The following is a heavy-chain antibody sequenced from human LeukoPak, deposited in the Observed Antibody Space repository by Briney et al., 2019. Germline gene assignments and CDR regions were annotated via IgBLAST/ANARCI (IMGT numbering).Heavy chain of an antibody. CDR1: GFTFSSYG. J-gene: IGHJ4*02. CDR2: ISYDGSNK. Sequence: PGRSLRLPCAASGFTFSSYGMHWVRQAPGKGLEWVAVISYDGSNKYYADSVKGRFTISRDNSQNTVDLQMDSLRAEDTAVYYCARGGPLGDTNRFDFWGQGILVTVSS. V-gene: IGHV3-30*03. D-gene: IGHD1-14*01. CDR3: ARGGPLGDTNRFDF.